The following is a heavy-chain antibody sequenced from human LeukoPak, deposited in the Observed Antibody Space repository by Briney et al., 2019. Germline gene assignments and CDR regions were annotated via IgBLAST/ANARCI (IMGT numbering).Heavy chain of an antibody. CDR3: ARDRSSSWYEFNYYYYMDV. CDR2: INPNSGST. V-gene: IGHV1-2*02. CDR1: GYTFTGYY. J-gene: IGHJ6*03. D-gene: IGHD6-13*01. Sequence: ASVKVSCKASGYTFTGYYMHWVRQAPGQGLEWMGWINPNSGSTNYAQKFQGRVTMTRDTSISTAYMELSRLRSDDTAVYYCARDRSSSWYEFNYYYYMDVWGKGTTVTVSS.